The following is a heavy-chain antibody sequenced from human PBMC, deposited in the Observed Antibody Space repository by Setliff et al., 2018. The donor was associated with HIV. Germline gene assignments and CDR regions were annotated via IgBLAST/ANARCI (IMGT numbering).Heavy chain of an antibody. CDR3: AGGPGTTSIDY. V-gene: IGHV4-34*01. CDR1: GGSISGYY. Sequence: LSLTCTVSGGSISGYYWSWIRQPPGKGLEWIGEINHSGSTNYNMSLWSRVTISLDASRNQFSLELISVTAADTAVYYCAGGPGTTSIDYWAQGTLVTVSS. CDR2: INHSGST. J-gene: IGHJ4*02. D-gene: IGHD1-26*01.